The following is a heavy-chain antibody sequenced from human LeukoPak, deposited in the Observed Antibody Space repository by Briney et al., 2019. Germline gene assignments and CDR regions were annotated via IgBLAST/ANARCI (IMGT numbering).Heavy chain of an antibody. D-gene: IGHD1-26*01. CDR1: GYIFTSYW. J-gene: IGHJ6*04. Sequence: GASLKISCKVSGYIFTSYWIGWVRQLPGKGLEWMGIIYPGDSDTRYSPSFQGQVTISADKSINTAYLQWSSLKASDTAMYYCARYSDGMDVWGKGTTVTVSS. CDR3: ARYSDGMDV. V-gene: IGHV5-51*01. CDR2: IYPGDSDT.